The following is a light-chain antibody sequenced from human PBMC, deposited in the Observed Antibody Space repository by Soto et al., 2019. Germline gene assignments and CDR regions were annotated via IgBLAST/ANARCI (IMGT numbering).Light chain of an antibody. J-gene: IGKJ2*01. CDR2: TSG. Sequence: IQMTQSPSSLSASLGDRVTITCRASQRITTYLNWYQQKPGNAPKLLITTSGTLQRGVPSRFSGSGSWTDFTPTITSLQREDFATYFCQQTYSTPYTFGQGTKLEIK. CDR3: QQTYSTPYT. CDR1: QRITTY. V-gene: IGKV1-39*01.